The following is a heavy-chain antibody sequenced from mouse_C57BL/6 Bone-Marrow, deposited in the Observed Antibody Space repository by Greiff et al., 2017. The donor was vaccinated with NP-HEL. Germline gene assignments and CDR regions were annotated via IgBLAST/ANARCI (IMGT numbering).Heavy chain of an antibody. CDR2: ISSGGSYT. D-gene: IGHD2-3*01. V-gene: IGHV5-6*02. CDR3: TRHYRDGFFDY. CDR1: GFTFSSYG. J-gene: IGHJ2*01. Sequence: EVKLEESGGDLVKPGGSLKLSCAASGFTFSSYGMSWVRQTPDKRLEWVATISSGGSYTYYPDSVKGRFTFSRDNAKNTLYLQMSSLKSEDTAMYCCTRHYRDGFFDYWGQGTTLTVSS.